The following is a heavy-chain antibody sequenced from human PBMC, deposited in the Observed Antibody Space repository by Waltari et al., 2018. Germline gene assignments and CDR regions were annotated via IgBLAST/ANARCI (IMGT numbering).Heavy chain of an antibody. CDR2: IRYDGSNK. Sequence: QVQLVESGGGVVQPGGSLRLFCVASGLSLRSYGMHGVRQAQGKGLEWVAFIRYDGSNKYYADSGKGRFTISRDNADNTLHLQMNSLRAEDTAVYYCAKDSGVVVIDYWGQGTLVTVSS. D-gene: IGHD3-22*01. J-gene: IGHJ4*02. CDR1: GLSLRSYG. V-gene: IGHV3-30*02. CDR3: AKDSGVVVIDY.